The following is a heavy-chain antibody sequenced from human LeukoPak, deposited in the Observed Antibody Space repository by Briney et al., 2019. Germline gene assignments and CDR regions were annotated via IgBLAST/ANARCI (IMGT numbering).Heavy chain of an antibody. CDR1: VDSISGYY. CDR2: MYDSGKD. J-gene: IGHJ4*02. V-gene: IGHV4-59*01. Sequence: SETLSLTCTVSVDSISGYYWSWVRQPPGKGLEWIGYMYDSGKDNYNPSLKSRLTTSLDTSKNQFSLKLSSVTAADTAVYYCARGKYSFDYWGQGTLVTVS. CDR3: ARGKYSFDY.